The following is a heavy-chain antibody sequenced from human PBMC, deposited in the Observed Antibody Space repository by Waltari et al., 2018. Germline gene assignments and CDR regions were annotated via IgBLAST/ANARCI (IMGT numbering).Heavy chain of an antibody. Sequence: EVQLLESGGGLVQPGGSLRLSCAASGFTFSSYAMSWVRQAPGRGLEWVSAISGTGGRTHAAGSVKGRFTIPRDNSTVALYLQMNSLRTEDTAVYYCAKDLPATAVAGAGDYWGQGTLVTVSS. J-gene: IGHJ4*02. D-gene: IGHD6-19*01. CDR2: ISGTGGRT. CDR1: GFTFSSYA. CDR3: AKDLPATAVAGAGDY. V-gene: IGHV3-23*01.